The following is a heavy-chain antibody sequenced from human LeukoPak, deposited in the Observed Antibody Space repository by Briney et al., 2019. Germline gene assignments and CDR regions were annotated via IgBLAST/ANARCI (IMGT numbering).Heavy chain of an antibody. V-gene: IGHV4-59*01. D-gene: IGHD3-3*01. CDR2: VSYSGLT. CDR1: GGSISNYY. Sequence: PSETLSLTCTVSGGSISNYYWTWIRQTPGKGLEYIGYVSYSGLTNYNPSLKSRVTVSVDTSKNQFSLKLTSVTPADTAVYYCARADFWSGYCDYWGQGTLVTVSS. J-gene: IGHJ4*02. CDR3: ARADFWSGYCDY.